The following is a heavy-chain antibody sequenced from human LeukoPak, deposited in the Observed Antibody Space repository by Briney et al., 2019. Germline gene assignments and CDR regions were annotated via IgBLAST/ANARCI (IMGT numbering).Heavy chain of an antibody. CDR3: IKDMGFDLLKDAFEI. J-gene: IGHJ3*02. CDR2: ISSSSSYI. V-gene: IGHV3-21*04. D-gene: IGHD1-26*01. CDR1: GFTFSSYS. Sequence: GGSLRLSCAASGFTFSSYSMNWVRQAPGKGLEWVSSISSSSSYIYYADSVKGRFTISRDNVKNSLYLQMNSLRPEDTAFYYCIKDMGFDLLKDAFEIWGQGTLVTVSS.